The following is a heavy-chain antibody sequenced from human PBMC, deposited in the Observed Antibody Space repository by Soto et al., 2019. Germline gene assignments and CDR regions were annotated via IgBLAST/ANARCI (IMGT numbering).Heavy chain of an antibody. CDR2: ISGSGEST. J-gene: IGHJ3*02. Sequence: PGGSLRLSCAASGFAFGTYGMSWFRQAPGKGLEWVSVISGSGESTYYADSVKGRFTISRDNSKNTLYLQMNSLRAEDTAVYYCAKDWVLFDIWGQGTMVTVSS. CDR3: AKDWVLFDI. V-gene: IGHV3-23*01. D-gene: IGHD3-16*01. CDR1: GFAFGTYG.